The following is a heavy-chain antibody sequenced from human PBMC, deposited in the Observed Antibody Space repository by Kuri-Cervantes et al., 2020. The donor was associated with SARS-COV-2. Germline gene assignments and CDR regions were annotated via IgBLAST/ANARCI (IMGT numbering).Heavy chain of an antibody. Sequence: SGPTLVKPTQTLTLTCTFSGFSLSTSGVGVGWIRQPPGKALEWLALIYWNDDKRYSPSLKSRLTITKDTSKNQVVLTMTNTDPVDTATYCCAHRLTPHNWFDPWGQGTLVTVSS. CDR1: GFSLSTSGVG. J-gene: IGHJ5*02. V-gene: IGHV2-5*01. CDR2: IYWNDDK. CDR3: AHRLTPHNWFDP.